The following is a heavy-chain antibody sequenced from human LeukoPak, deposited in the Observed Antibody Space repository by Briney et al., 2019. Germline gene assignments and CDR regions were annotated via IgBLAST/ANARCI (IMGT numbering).Heavy chain of an antibody. V-gene: IGHV1-18*01. CDR2: ISAYNGNT. D-gene: IGHD4/OR15-4a*01. CDR3: ARVIGPAVLLPTQNP. CDR1: GYTFTSYG. Sequence: ASVKVSCKASGYTFTSYGISWVRKAPGQGLEWMGWISAYNGNTNYAQKLQGRVTMTTDTSTSTAYMELRSLRSDDTAVYYCARVIGPAVLLPTQNPWGQGTLVTVSS. J-gene: IGHJ5*02.